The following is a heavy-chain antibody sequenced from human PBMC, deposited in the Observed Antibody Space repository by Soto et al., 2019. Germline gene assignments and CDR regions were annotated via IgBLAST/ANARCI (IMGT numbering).Heavy chain of an antibody. Sequence: ASVKVSCKASGYTFTSYAMHWVRQAPGQRLEWMGWINAGNGNTKYSQKFQGRVTITRDTSASTAYMELSSLRSEDTAVYYCARDSADCSSTSCPMPYWGQGTLVTVSS. CDR1: GYTFTSYA. D-gene: IGHD2-2*01. J-gene: IGHJ4*02. CDR2: INAGNGNT. CDR3: ARDSADCSSTSCPMPY. V-gene: IGHV1-3*01.